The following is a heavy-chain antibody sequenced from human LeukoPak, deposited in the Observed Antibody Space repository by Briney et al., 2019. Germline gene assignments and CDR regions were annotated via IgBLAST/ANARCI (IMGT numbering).Heavy chain of an antibody. V-gene: IGHV4-31*03. D-gene: IGHD3-10*01. CDR3: ANYGSGSYRFDP. CDR1: GGSISSGGFY. Sequence: PSETLSLTCTVSGGSISSGGFYWSWIRQHPGKSLEWIGYISYSGTTYYNPSLKSRVAISVDTSKNLFSLKLSSVTAADTAVYYCANYGSGSYRFDPWGQGTLVTVSS. CDR2: ISYSGTT. J-gene: IGHJ5*02.